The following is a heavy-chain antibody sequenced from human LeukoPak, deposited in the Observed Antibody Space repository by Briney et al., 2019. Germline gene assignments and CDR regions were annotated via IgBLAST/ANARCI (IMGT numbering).Heavy chain of an antibody. Sequence: GGSLRLSCAASGFTFSSYWMSWVRQAPGKGLEWVANIKQDGSEKYYVDSVKGRFTISRDNAKNSLYLQMNSLRAEDTAVYYCATLIQLWTYCFDYWGQGTLVTVSS. CDR2: IKQDGSEK. V-gene: IGHV3-7*03. CDR3: ATLIQLWTYCFDY. CDR1: GFTFSSYW. D-gene: IGHD5-18*01. J-gene: IGHJ4*02.